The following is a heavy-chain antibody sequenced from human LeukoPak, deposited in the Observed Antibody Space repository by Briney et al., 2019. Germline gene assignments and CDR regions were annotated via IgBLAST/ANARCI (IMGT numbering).Heavy chain of an antibody. Sequence: PSETLSLTCAVYGGSFSGYYWSWIRQPPGKGLEWIGEINHSGSTNYNPSLKSRVTISVDTSKNQFSLKLSSVTAADTAVYYCARDPLYYYYYYMDVWGEGTTVTVSS. CDR2: INHSGST. V-gene: IGHV4-34*01. CDR3: ARDPLYYYYYYMDV. J-gene: IGHJ6*03. CDR1: GGSFSGYY.